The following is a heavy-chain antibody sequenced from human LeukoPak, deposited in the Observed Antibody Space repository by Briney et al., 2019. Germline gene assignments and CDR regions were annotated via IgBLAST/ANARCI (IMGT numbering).Heavy chain of an antibody. CDR1: GFTFSTYD. J-gene: IGHJ4*02. V-gene: IGHV3-13*04. CDR3: ARVLKLAYCGGDCGLAFDY. D-gene: IGHD2-21*02. CDR2: IGTGGDT. Sequence: GGSLRLSCAASGFTFSTYDMHRVRQGTGKGLEWVSGIGTGGDTHYAGPVKGRFTISRDNAKNSLYLQMNSLRAGDTAVYYCARVLKLAYCGGDCGLAFDYWGQGTLVTVSS.